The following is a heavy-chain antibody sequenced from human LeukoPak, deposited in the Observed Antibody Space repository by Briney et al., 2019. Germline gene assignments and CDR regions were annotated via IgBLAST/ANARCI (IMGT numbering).Heavy chain of an antibody. V-gene: IGHV3-53*01. Sequence: GGSLRLSCAASGFTVSSNYMSWVRQAPGKGLEWVSVIYSGGSTYYADSVKGRFTISRDNSKNTLYLQMNSLRAEDTAVYYCARAQQWYDAFDIWGQGTMVTVSS. CDR2: IYSGGST. D-gene: IGHD2-15*01. CDR3: ARAQQWYDAFDI. J-gene: IGHJ3*02. CDR1: GFTVSSNY.